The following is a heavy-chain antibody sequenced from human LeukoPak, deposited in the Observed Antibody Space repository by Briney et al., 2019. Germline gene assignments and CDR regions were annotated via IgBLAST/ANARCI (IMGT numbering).Heavy chain of an antibody. CDR3: VRGSLASGVVVYYYYYLDV. V-gene: IGHV3-53*01. J-gene: IGHJ6*03. D-gene: IGHD3-3*01. CDR1: GFTVSSNY. CDR2: IYSGGTT. Sequence: GGSLRLSCAASGFTVSSNYMHWVRQAPGKGLEWVSVIYSGGTTYYADSVKGRFTISRDHSKNTLYLQMSSLRAEDTAVYYCVRGSLASGVVVYYYYYLDVWGKGTTVTVSS.